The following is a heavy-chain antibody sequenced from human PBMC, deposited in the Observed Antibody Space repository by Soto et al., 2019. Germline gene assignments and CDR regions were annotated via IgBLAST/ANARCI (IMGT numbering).Heavy chain of an antibody. CDR1: GFTFSNAW. CDR3: ARDPRLKSYGDYVPDY. V-gene: IGHV3-15*01. J-gene: IGHJ4*02. D-gene: IGHD4-17*01. CDR2: IKSKTDGGTT. Sequence: SGGSLRLSCASSGFTFSNAWMSLVRQAPGKGLEWVGRIKSKTDGGTTDYAAPVKGRFTISRDNSKNTLYLQMNSLRAEDTAVYYCARDPRLKSYGDYVPDYWGQGTLVTVSS.